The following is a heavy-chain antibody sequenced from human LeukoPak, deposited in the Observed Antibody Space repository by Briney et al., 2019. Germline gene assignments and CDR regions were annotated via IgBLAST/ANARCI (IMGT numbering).Heavy chain of an antibody. CDR1: GGSISSYY. J-gene: IGHJ5*02. D-gene: IGHD2-2*01. Sequence: PSETLSLTCTVSGGSISSYYWSWLRQPAGKGLEWIGRIHTSGSTNYSPSLKSRVTMSVDTSKNQFSLKLSSVTAADTAVYYCARVGYCSSTSCYGTYNWFDPWGQGTLVTVSS. V-gene: IGHV4-4*07. CDR3: ARVGYCSSTSCYGTYNWFDP. CDR2: IHTSGST.